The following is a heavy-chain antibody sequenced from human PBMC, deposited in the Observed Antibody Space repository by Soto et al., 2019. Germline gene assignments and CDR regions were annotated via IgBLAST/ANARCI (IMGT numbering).Heavy chain of an antibody. CDR1: GYTFTSYG. CDR3: ARKKMSGSGSRFDY. J-gene: IGHJ4*02. Sequence: QVPLVQSGTEVKKPGASVKVSCKASGYTFTSYGIHWVRQAPGQRLEWMGWINAANGDTKYSPKFQGRVTITRDTSASTAYMELSGLRSEDTAVYYCARKKMSGSGSRFDYWGQGTLVTVSS. D-gene: IGHD3-22*01. V-gene: IGHV1-3*01. CDR2: INAANGDT.